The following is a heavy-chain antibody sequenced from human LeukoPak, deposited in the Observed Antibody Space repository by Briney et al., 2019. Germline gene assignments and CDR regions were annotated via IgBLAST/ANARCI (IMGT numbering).Heavy chain of an antibody. D-gene: IGHD2-15*01. V-gene: IGHV4-4*02. CDR2: IYHNGNI. Sequence: SETLSLTCVVSGNSIDSRYWWSWVRQSPGKGLEWIAEIYHNGNINYNPSLKSRVTMSVDKSKKQISLKLYSVTAADTAVYYCARDPVEIGGTAFDSWGQGTLVTVS. CDR3: ARDPVEIGGTAFDS. J-gene: IGHJ4*02. CDR1: GNSIDSRYW.